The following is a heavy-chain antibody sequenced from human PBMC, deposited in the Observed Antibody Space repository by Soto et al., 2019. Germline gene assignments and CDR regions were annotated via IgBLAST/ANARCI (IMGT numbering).Heavy chain of an antibody. CDR1: GYTFSNFY. CDR3: ARGYYGSGSYSSFDS. Sequence: QVQLVQSGAEVKKPGASVKVSCKASGYTFSNFYMHWVRQAPGEGLEWMGMINPSGGNTIPAQKFRGRVTMTRDTSTTTLYMELSSLSSEDTAVYYCARGYYGSGSYSSFDSWGQGTLVTVSS. CDR2: INPSGGNT. J-gene: IGHJ4*02. D-gene: IGHD3-10*01. V-gene: IGHV1-46*01.